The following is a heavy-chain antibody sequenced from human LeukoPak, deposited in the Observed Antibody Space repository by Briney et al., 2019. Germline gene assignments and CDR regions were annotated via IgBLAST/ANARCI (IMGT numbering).Heavy chain of an antibody. V-gene: IGHV3-30*02. Sequence: GGSLRLSCAASGFTFSSYAVHWVRQAPGKGLEWVSFIRYDGSNKYYADSVKGRFTISRDNSKNTLYLQMNSLRAEDTAVYYCAKVPGGYCSSTSCYDYYYYMDIWGKGTTVTVSS. D-gene: IGHD2-2*01. J-gene: IGHJ6*03. CDR3: AKVPGGYCSSTSCYDYYYYMDI. CDR1: GFTFSSYA. CDR2: IRYDGSNK.